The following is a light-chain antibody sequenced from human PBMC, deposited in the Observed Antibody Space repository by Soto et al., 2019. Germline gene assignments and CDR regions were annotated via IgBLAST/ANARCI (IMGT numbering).Light chain of an antibody. V-gene: IGKV1-33*01. CDR2: DAS. CDR1: QDIKNY. J-gene: IGKJ4*01. Sequence: DIQMTQSPSSLSASVGDRVTITCQASQDIKNYLNWYQQKSGKAPKLLIYDASDLEPGVPSRFSGSGSGTDFTFTINSLQPEDIATYYCQQYDNLPLTFGGGTKVEIK. CDR3: QQYDNLPLT.